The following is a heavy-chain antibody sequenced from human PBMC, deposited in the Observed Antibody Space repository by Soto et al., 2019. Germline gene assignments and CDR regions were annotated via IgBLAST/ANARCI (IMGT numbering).Heavy chain of an antibody. V-gene: IGHV3-30-3*01. CDR3: ARDGVRGVIITALRFDY. J-gene: IGHJ4*02. D-gene: IGHD3-10*01. CDR1: GFTFSSYA. Sequence: GGSLRLSCAASGFTFSSYAMHWVRQAPGKGLEWVAVISYDGSNKYYADSVKGRFTISRDNSKNTLYLQMNSLRAEDTAVYYCARDGVRGVIITALRFDYWGQGTLVTVSS. CDR2: ISYDGSNK.